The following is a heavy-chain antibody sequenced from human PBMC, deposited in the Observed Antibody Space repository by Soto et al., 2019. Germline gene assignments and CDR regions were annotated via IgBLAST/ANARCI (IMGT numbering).Heavy chain of an antibody. CDR2: MNPNSGNT. J-gene: IGHJ4*02. CDR3: ARGRRDCISTSCHYYFDY. D-gene: IGHD2-2*01. V-gene: IGHV1-8*01. Sequence: QVQLVQSGAEVKKPGASVKVSCKASGYTFTSYDINWVRQATGQGLEWMGWMNPNSGNTGYAQKFQGRVTMTRNTSISKAYMELSSLRSEDTAVYYCARGRRDCISTSCHYYFDYWGQGTLVTVSS. CDR1: GYTFTSYD.